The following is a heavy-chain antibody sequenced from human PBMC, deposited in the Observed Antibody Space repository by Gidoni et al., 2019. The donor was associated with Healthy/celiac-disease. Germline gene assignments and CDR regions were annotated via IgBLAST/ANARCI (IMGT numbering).Heavy chain of an antibody. D-gene: IGHD3-10*01. Sequence: EVQLVESGGGMVKPGGSLRLSCAASGFTFSSYSMNWVRQAPGKGLEWVSSIRSSSSYIYYADSVKGRFTISRDNAKNSLYLQMNSLRAEDTAVYYCARDEYGSGSPRRGRFDYWGQGTLVTVSS. CDR1: GFTFSSYS. V-gene: IGHV3-21*01. J-gene: IGHJ4*02. CDR2: IRSSSSYI. CDR3: ARDEYGSGSPRRGRFDY.